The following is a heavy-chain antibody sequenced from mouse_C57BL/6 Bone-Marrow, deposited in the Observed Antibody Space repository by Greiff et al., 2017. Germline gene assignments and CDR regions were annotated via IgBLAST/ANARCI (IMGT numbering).Heavy chain of an antibody. CDR2: ISNGGGST. V-gene: IGHV5-12*01. CDR3: ARRTPSCAMEY. CDR1: GFTFSDYY. J-gene: IGHJ4*01. Sequence: EVKLQESGGGLVQPGGSLKLSCAASGFTFSDYYMYWVRQTPEKRLEWVAYISNGGGSTYYPDTVKGRFTISRDNAKNTLYLQMSRLKSEDTAMYFCARRTPSCAMEYWGQGASETVSS.